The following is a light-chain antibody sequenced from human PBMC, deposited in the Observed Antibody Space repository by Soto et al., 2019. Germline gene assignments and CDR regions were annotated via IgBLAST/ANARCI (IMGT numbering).Light chain of an antibody. V-gene: IGKV1-39*01. Sequence: DAPMTQSPSSLSASVGDSVTITCRASQSIGTYLDWYQHKPGKAPKLLIYAASSLQSGFRSSFSGSGSETDFTLTLSSLQPEDFENYYCQESHSTFGQGTKLEIK. CDR2: AAS. CDR3: QESHST. CDR1: QSIGTY. J-gene: IGKJ2*01.